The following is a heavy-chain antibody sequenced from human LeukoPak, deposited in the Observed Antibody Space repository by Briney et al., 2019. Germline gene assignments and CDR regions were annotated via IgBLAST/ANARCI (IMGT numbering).Heavy chain of an antibody. D-gene: IGHD6-6*01. J-gene: IGHJ5*02. Sequence: SETLSLTCTVSGGSISSGDYYWSWIRQPPGKGLEWIGYIYYSGSTYYNPSLKSRVTISVDTSKNQFSLKLSSVTAADTAVYYCARSSIAATFDPWGQGTLVTVSS. CDR1: GGSISSGDYY. CDR2: IYYSGST. CDR3: ARSSIAATFDP. V-gene: IGHV4-30-4*01.